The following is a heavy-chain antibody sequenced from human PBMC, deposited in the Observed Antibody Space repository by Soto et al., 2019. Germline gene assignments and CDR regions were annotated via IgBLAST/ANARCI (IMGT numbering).Heavy chain of an antibody. CDR1: GFTFSDYW. J-gene: IGHJ3*02. V-gene: IGHV3-7*01. CDR3: ARPLGWRDALHI. D-gene: IGHD6-19*01. Sequence: EVQLVDSGGGLVQPGGSLRLSCAASGFTFSDYWMSWVRQAPGKGLEWVASIKQDASETYYVDSVKGRFTISRDNAKNSLSLQMNSLRAEDTAVYYCARPLGWRDALHIRGQGTMVTVSS. CDR2: IKQDASET.